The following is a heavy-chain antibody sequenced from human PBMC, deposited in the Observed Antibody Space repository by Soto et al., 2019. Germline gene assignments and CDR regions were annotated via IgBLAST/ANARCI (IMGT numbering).Heavy chain of an antibody. CDR2: ISAYNGNT. J-gene: IGHJ4*02. Sequence: ASVKVSCKASGYTFTSYGISWVRQAPGQGLEWMGWISAYNGNTNYAQKHQGRDTMTTDTSTSTAYMELRSLRFDDTAVYYYARVLHAPDYFDYWGQGTLVTVSS. V-gene: IGHV1-18*01. CDR3: ARVLHAPDYFDY. CDR1: GYTFTSYG.